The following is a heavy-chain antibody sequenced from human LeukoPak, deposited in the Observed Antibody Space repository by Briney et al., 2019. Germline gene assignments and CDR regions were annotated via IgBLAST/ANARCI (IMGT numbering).Heavy chain of an antibody. Sequence: GASVKVSCKASGYTFTSYDINWVRQATGQGLEWMGWMNPNSGNTGYAQKFQGRVTMTRNTSISTAYMELSSLRSEDTAVYYCAKWIHIVVVTAIPGAFDIWGQGTMVTVSS. J-gene: IGHJ3*02. D-gene: IGHD2-21*02. CDR1: GYTFTSYD. CDR3: AKWIHIVVVTAIPGAFDI. V-gene: IGHV1-8*01. CDR2: MNPNSGNT.